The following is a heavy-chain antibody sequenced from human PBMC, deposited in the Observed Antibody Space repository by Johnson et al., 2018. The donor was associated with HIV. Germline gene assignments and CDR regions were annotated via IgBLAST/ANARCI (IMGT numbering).Heavy chain of an antibody. CDR3: ARVFVDDEDTWVNYYDAFDI. CDR1: GFTFSNYW. Sequence: VQLVESGGGLVQPGGSLRLSCGASGFTFSNYWVQWVRQAPGKGLVWVSRINGDGSRTSYADSVKGRFTIARDNAKNTLYLQMNSLRAEDTAVYYCARVFVDDEDTWVNYYDAFDIWGQGTMVTVSS. J-gene: IGHJ3*02. D-gene: IGHD3-10*01. V-gene: IGHV3-74*01. CDR2: INGDGSRT.